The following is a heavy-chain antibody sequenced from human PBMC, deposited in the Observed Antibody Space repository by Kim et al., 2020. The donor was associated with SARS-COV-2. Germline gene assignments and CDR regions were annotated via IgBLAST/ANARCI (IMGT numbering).Heavy chain of an antibody. Sequence: GLTNYNATPKSRVTMSVDTSKNQFSLELSSVIAADTGVYYCARGYSRWGQGTLVTVSS. V-gene: IGHV4-34*01. CDR3: ARGYSR. J-gene: IGHJ4*02. D-gene: IGHD6-13*01. CDR2: GLT.